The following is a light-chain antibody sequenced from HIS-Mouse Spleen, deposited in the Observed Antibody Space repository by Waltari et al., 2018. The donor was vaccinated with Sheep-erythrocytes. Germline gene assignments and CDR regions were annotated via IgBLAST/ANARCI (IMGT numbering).Light chain of an antibody. V-gene: IGLV3-1*01. CDR1: KLGDKY. CDR2: QDS. J-gene: IGLJ2*01. Sequence: SYELTQPPSVSVSPGPTASITCSGDKLGDKYACWYQQMPGQSPVLVIYQDSKRPSGIPERFSGSNSGNTATLTISGTQAMDEADYYCQAWDSSTAWNVVFGGGTKLTVL. CDR3: QAWDSSTAWNVV.